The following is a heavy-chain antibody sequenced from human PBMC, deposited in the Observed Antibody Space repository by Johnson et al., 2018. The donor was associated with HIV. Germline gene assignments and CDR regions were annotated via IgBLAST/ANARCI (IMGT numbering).Heavy chain of an antibody. V-gene: IGHV3-11*04. CDR1: GFTFSNVW. Sequence: QVPLVESGGGLVKPGGSLRLSCAASGFTFSNVWMTWVRQAPGKGLEWVSSISSSGSPIYYAASVKGRFTISSDNAKNSLYLQMNSLRPEDTAVYYCAKDVWHDILTGHTPSGDAFDIWGQGTMVTVSS. CDR3: AKDVWHDILTGHTPSGDAFDI. J-gene: IGHJ3*02. D-gene: IGHD3-9*01. CDR2: ISSSGSPI.